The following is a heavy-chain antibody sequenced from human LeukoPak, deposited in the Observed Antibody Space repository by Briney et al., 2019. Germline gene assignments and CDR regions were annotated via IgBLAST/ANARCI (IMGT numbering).Heavy chain of an antibody. CDR1: GYTFTSYY. D-gene: IGHD3-22*01. CDR2: INPSGGST. J-gene: IGHJ4*02. V-gene: IGHV1-46*01. CDR3: ARYPLNDSSGYFDY. Sequence: ASVKVSCKASGYTFTSYYMHWVRQAPGQGLEWMGIINPSGGSTSYAQKFQGRVTMTRDTSISTAYMELSRLRSDDTAVYYCARYPLNDSSGYFDYWGQGTLVTVSS.